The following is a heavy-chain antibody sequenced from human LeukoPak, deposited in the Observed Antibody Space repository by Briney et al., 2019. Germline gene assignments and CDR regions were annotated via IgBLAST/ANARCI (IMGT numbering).Heavy chain of an antibody. CDR1: GFTFSSYE. D-gene: IGHD2-15*01. J-gene: IGHJ5*02. Sequence: GGSLRLSCAASGFTFSSYEMNWVRQAPGKGLEWVSCISSSGSTIYYADSVKGRFTISRDNAKNSLYLQMNSLRAEDTAVYYCARERICSGGSCPFDPWGQGTLVTVSS. CDR3: ARERICSGGSCPFDP. CDR2: ISSSGSTI. V-gene: IGHV3-48*03.